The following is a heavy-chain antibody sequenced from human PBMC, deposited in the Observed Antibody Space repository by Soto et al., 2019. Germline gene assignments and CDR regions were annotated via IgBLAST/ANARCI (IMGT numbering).Heavy chain of an antibody. CDR1: GYTFTTYY. V-gene: IGHV1-46*01. Sequence: ASVKVSCKASGYTFTTYYMHWVRQAPGQGLEWMGLIDPTHGSTTYAQKFQGRVIMTSDTSTNTVYMELSSLKSEDTAVYYCARVTYDTTGYYSFCGQGPLVTVYS. CDR3: ARVTYDTTGYYSF. J-gene: IGHJ4*02. CDR2: IDPTHGST. D-gene: IGHD3-22*01.